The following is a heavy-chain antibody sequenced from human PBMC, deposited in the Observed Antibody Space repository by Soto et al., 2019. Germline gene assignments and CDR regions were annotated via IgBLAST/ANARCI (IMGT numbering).Heavy chain of an antibody. Sequence: GGSLRLSCAASGFTFSDYGMSWVRQAPGKGLEWVSGVSGSGDSGTGDRTYYTDSVKGRFTISRDNSKNTLYLQMNSLRVEDTAVYYCAKDENGVIADYFDCWGQGTLVTVSS. CDR2: VSGSGDSGTGDRT. CDR1: GFTFSDYG. CDR3: AKDENGVIADYFDC. J-gene: IGHJ4*02. V-gene: IGHV3-23*01. D-gene: IGHD3-10*01.